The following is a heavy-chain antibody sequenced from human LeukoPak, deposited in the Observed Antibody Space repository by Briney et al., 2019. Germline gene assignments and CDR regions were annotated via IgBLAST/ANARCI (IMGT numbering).Heavy chain of an antibody. D-gene: IGHD3-3*01. J-gene: IGHJ5*02. CDR3: ARAPGWRRGWFDP. V-gene: IGHV1-46*01. Sequence: ASVKVSCKASGYTFTSYYMHWVRQAPGQGLEWMGIINPSGGSTSYAQKFQGRVTMTRDMSTSTVYMELSSLRSEDTAVYYCARAPGWRRGWFDPWGQGTLVTVSS. CDR2: INPSGGST. CDR1: GYTFTSYY.